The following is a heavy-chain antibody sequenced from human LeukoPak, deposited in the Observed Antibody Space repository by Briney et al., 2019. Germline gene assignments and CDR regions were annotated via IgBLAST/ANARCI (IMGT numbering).Heavy chain of an antibody. CDR2: ISSSSSTI. CDR1: GFTFSSYS. CDR3: ARGAPYYYDDERDFDY. J-gene: IGHJ4*02. V-gene: IGHV3-48*04. Sequence: GGSLRLSCAASGFTFSSYSMNWVRQAPGKGLEWVSYISSSSSTIYYADSVKGRFTISRDNAKNSLYLQMNSLRAEDTAVYYCARGAPYYYDDERDFDYWGQGTLVTVSS. D-gene: IGHD3-22*01.